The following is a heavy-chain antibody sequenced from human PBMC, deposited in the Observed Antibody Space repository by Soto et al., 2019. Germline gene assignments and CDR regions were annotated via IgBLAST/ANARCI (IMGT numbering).Heavy chain of an antibody. CDR3: ARYDSSGYYWHYYYYGMDV. Sequence: EVQLVESGGGLVKPGGSLRLSCAASGFTFSTYSMNWVRQAPGKGLEWVSSISSSSSYIYYADSVKGRFTISRDNAKNSLYLQMTSLRAEDTAVYYCARYDSSGYYWHYYYYGMDVWGQGTTVTVSS. CDR2: ISSSSSYI. CDR1: GFTFSTYS. D-gene: IGHD3-22*01. J-gene: IGHJ6*02. V-gene: IGHV3-21*01.